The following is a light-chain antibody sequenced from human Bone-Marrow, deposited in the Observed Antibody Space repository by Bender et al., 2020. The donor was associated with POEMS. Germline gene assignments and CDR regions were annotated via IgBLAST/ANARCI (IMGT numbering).Light chain of an antibody. Sequence: QSVVTQPPSLSEAPRQRVTISCSGSSSNIGNHGVNWYQQLPGEAPKLLIYYDDLLTPGVSDRFSASKSGTSASLDISELQSEDEALYYCSAWDDSLSGCVFRGGTKLTVL. CDR3: SAWDDSLSGCV. CDR1: SSNIGNHG. V-gene: IGLV1-36*01. CDR2: YDD. J-gene: IGLJ2*01.